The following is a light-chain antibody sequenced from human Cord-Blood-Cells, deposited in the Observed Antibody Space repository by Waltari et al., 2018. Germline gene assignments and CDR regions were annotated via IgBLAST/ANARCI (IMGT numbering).Light chain of an antibody. J-gene: IGLJ3*02. CDR1: SSDVGSYNH. CDR3: CSYAGSSTWV. V-gene: IGLV2-23*01. CDR2: DGS. Sequence: QSALTQPASVSGSPGQSITISCTGTSSDVGSYNHVSWYQQHPGKAPKLMIYDGSKRPSGVSNRFSGSKSGNTASLTISGLQAEDEADYYCCSYAGSSTWVFGGGTKLTVL.